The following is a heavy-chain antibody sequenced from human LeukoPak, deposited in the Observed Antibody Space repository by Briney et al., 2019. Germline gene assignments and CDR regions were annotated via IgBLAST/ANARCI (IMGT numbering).Heavy chain of an antibody. CDR1: GGSISSYY. J-gene: IGHJ4*02. D-gene: IGHD3-22*01. CDR3: ARPSDSSGYYYFDY. CDR2: INYSGNT. V-gene: IGHV4-39*01. Sequence: SETLSLTCTVSGGSISSYYWGWIRQPPGKGLEWIGSINYSGNTYFNPSLKSRVTISVDTSKNQCSLKLSSVTAADTAVYYCARPSDSSGYYYFDYWGQGTLVTVSS.